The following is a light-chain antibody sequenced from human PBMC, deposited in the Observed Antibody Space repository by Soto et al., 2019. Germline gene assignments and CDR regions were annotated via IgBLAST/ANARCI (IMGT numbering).Light chain of an antibody. CDR2: AAS. CDR3: QQYYSFPIT. CDR1: QGISSY. Sequence: VIWMTQSPSLLSASTGDRVAISCLMSQGISSYLAWYQQKPGKAPELLIYAASTLQSGVPSRFSGSGSGTDFTLTISCLQSEDFATYYCQQYYSFPITFGQGRRLEI. V-gene: IGKV1D-8*01. J-gene: IGKJ5*01.